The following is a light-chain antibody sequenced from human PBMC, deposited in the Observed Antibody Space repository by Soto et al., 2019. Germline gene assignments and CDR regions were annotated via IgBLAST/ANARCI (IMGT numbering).Light chain of an antibody. CDR2: GAS. CDR1: QGITNY. CDR3: QQLNSYPLT. V-gene: IGKV1-9*01. Sequence: IQLTQSPSSLSASVGDRVTITCRASQGITNYLAWYQQKPGKAPELHIYGASSLERGVPSRFSGSGSCTDFTLSISSLQPEDFASYYCQQLNSYPLTFGGGTKVEIK. J-gene: IGKJ4*01.